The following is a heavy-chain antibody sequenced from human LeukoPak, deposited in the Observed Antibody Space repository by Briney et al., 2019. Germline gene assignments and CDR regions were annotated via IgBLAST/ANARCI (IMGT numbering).Heavy chain of an antibody. CDR2: ISGSGGST. CDR3: ARDLIAAGTGMDV. CDR1: GFTFSSYA. Sequence: GGSLRLSCAASGFTFSSYAMSWVRQAPGKGLEWVSAISGSGGSTYYADSVKGRFTISRDNSKNTLYLQMNSLRAEDTAVYYCARDLIAAGTGMDVWGQGTTVTVSS. V-gene: IGHV3-23*01. D-gene: IGHD6-13*01. J-gene: IGHJ6*02.